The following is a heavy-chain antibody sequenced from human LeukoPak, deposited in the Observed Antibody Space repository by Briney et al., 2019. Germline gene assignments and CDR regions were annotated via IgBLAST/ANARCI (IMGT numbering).Heavy chain of an antibody. D-gene: IGHD4-11*01. CDR3: ARDNRLSTVPPYYYYYGMDV. CDR1: GYTFTTYA. Sequence: ASVKVSCKASGYTFTTYAMHWVRQAPGQRLEWMGWINAGNGNTKYSQKFQARVTITRDTSTSTAYMELSSLRSEDTAVYYCARDNRLSTVPPYYYYYGMDVWGQGTAVTVSS. V-gene: IGHV1-3*01. J-gene: IGHJ6*02. CDR2: INAGNGNT.